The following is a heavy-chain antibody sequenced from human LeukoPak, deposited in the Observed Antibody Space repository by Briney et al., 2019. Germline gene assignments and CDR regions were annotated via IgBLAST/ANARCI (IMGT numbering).Heavy chain of an antibody. CDR3: ARDGRRYSGYDFRYFDY. D-gene: IGHD5-12*01. J-gene: IGHJ4*02. Sequence: GASVKVSCKACGRTFRSYGINWVRQASGQGREWMGGIIPICDTTNYAQKFQGRVTITADKSTSTAYMELSSLTSDDTAVYYCARDGRRYSGYDFRYFDYWGQGTLVTVSS. V-gene: IGHV1-69*06. CDR2: IIPICDTT. CDR1: GRTFRSYG.